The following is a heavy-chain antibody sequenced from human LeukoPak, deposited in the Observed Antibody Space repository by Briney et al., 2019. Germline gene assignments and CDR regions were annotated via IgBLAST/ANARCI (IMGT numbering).Heavy chain of an antibody. CDR1: GGSISSYY. J-gene: IGHJ4*02. CDR3: ARVSSDSSGLYYFDY. D-gene: IGHD6-19*01. CDR2: IYYSGST. V-gene: IGHV4-59*01. Sequence: SETLSLTCTVSGGSISSYYWSWIRQPPGKGLERIWYIYYSGSTNYNPSLKSQVTISVDTSKNQFSLKLSSVTAADTAVYYCARVSSDSSGLYYFDYWGQGTLVTVSS.